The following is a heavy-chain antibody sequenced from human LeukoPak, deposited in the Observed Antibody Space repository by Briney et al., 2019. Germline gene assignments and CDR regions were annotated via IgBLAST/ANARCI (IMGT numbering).Heavy chain of an antibody. CDR3: AHKIQSSSGWYSFNY. Sequence: SGPTLVNPTQTLTLTCTFSGFSLSTSGVGVGWVRQPPGKALEWLALIYWDDDKRYSPPLKSRLTITKDTSKNQVVLTMTNMDPVDTATYYCAHKIQSSSGWYSFNYWGQGTLVTVSS. CDR2: IYWDDDK. J-gene: IGHJ4*02. D-gene: IGHD6-19*01. CDR1: GFSLSTSGVG. V-gene: IGHV2-5*02.